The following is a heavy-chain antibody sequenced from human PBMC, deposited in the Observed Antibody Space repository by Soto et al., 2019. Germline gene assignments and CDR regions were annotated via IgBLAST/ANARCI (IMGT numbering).Heavy chain of an antibody. Sequence: EVQVLESGGGLVQPGGSLRLSCAASGFTFSDFAMLWVRQAPGKGLEWVSGITTGGGSTYYADSVKGRLTISRDNSKNKVYLQMSSRRAEDTAVYYFAKDQVGANHFDYWGQGTLLTVSS. CDR1: GFTFSDFA. D-gene: IGHD1-26*01. CDR2: ITTGGGST. V-gene: IGHV3-23*01. J-gene: IGHJ4*02. CDR3: AKDQVGANHFDY.